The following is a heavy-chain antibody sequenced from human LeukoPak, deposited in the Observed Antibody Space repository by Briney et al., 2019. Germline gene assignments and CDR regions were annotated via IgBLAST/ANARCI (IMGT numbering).Heavy chain of an antibody. CDR2: IYYSGST. CDR1: GGSISSSSSY. CDR3: ARHGGVRCSSTSCYFDY. V-gene: IGHV4-39*01. J-gene: IGHJ4*02. Sequence: SETLSLTCTVSGGSISSSSSYWGWIRQPPGKGLEWIGSIYYSGSTYYNPSLKSRVTISVDTSKNQFSLKLSSVTAADTAVYYCARHGGVRCSSTSCYFDYWGQGTLVTVSS. D-gene: IGHD2-2*01.